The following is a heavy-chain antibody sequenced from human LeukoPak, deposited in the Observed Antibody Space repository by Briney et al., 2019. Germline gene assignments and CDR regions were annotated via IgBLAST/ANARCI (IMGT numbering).Heavy chain of an antibody. CDR3: ARSTSFSSGYYPYYFDY. J-gene: IGHJ4*02. Sequence: ASVKVSCKASGGTFSSYAISWVRRAPGQGLEWMGRIIPIFGIANYAQKFQGRVTITADKSTSTAYMELSSLRSEDTAVYYCARSTSFSSGYYPYYFDYWGQGTLVTVSS. CDR2: IIPIFGIA. D-gene: IGHD3-22*01. CDR1: GGTFSSYA. V-gene: IGHV1-69*04.